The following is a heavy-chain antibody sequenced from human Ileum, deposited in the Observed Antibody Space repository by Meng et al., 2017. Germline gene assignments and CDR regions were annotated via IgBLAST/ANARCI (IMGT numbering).Heavy chain of an antibody. D-gene: IGHD5-24*01. CDR3: ARAGDGYNFFLDY. CDR1: GLTFGDCA. J-gene: IGHJ4*02. Sequence: GGFLRLSCTASGLTFGDCALSWFRQAPGQGLEWIGFIRSTAKDATPQYAASVQGRFTISRVDSKSIAYLQMNGLKTEDTAIYYCARAGDGYNFFLDYWGQGTLVTVSS. CDR2: IRSTAKDATP. V-gene: IGHV3-49*03.